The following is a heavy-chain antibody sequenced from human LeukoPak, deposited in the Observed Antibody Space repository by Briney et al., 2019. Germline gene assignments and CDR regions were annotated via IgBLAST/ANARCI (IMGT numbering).Heavy chain of an antibody. CDR2: ISYDGSNK. D-gene: IGHD1-1*01. CDR1: GFTFSSYA. CDR3: ARRVVQLERRLNYYGMDV. J-gene: IGHJ6*04. V-gene: IGHV3-30*04. Sequence: GGSLRLSCEASGFTFSSYAMHWVRQAPGKGLEWVAVISYDGSNKYYADSVKGRFTISRDNSKNTLYLQMNSLRAEDTAVYYCARRVVQLERRLNYYGMDVWGKGTTVTVSS.